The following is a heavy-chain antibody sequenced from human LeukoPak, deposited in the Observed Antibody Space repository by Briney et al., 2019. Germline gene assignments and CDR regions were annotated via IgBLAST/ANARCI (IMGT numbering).Heavy chain of an antibody. J-gene: IGHJ6*02. CDR1: GFTFSDYY. CDR2: ISSSGSTI. V-gene: IGHV3-11*01. Sequence: GSLRLSCAASGFTFSDYYMSWIRQAPGKGLEWVSYISSSGSTIYYADSVKGRFTISRDNVKISLYLQMNSLRAEDTAVYYCARADPTHYYYYGMDVWGQGTTVTVSS. CDR3: ARADPTHYYYYGMDV.